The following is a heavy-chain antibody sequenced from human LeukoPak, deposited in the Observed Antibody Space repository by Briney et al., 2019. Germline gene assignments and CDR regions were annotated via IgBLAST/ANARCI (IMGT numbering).Heavy chain of an antibody. V-gene: IGHV3-48*01. CDR3: ARNAGSTSSYGSDY. J-gene: IGHJ4*02. D-gene: IGHD2-2*01. CDR2: ISSSSSTI. CDR1: GFTFSSYS. Sequence: PGGSLRLSCAASGFTFSSYSMNWVRQAPGKGLEWVSYISSSSSTIYYAGSVKGRFTISRDNAKNALYLQMNSLRAEDTAVYYCARNAGSTSSYGSDYWGQGTLVTVSS.